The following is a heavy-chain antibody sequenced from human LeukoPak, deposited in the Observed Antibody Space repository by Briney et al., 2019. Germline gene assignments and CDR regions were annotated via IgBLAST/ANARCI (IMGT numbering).Heavy chain of an antibody. Sequence: ASVKVSCKASGYTFNVYFIHWVRQAPGRGPEWMGWINPKSGGTNSAQIFQGRVTMTWDTSISTAYMELSRLRSDDTAVYYCARVSGRYGKTTYYYDSSGYYYYWGQGTLVTVSS. CDR3: ARVSGRYGKTTYYYDSSGYYYY. D-gene: IGHD3-22*01. CDR2: INPKSGGT. J-gene: IGHJ4*02. V-gene: IGHV1-2*02. CDR1: GYTFNVYF.